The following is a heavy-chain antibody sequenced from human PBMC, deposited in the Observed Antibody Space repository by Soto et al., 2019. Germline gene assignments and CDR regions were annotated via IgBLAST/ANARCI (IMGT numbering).Heavy chain of an antibody. D-gene: IGHD3-9*01. CDR3: TTLRLDP. V-gene: IGHV1-2*02. CDR1: GYTFTALY. Sequence: QVQLVQSESEVRKPGASVKVSCQASGYTFTALYMNWVRQAPGQGLEWMGWVNPNTGLTKYAQKFQGRVIMPRDTSISTAYMELSGLTSDDTAVYYCTTLRLDPWGQGTLVTVSS. CDR2: VNPNTGLT. J-gene: IGHJ5*02.